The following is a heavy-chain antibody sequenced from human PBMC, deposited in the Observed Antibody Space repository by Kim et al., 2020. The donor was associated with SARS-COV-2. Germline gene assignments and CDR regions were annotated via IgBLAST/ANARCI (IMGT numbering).Heavy chain of an antibody. CDR3: AREGSIAASIYGMDV. J-gene: IGHJ6*02. CDR2: IYSGGST. CDR1: GFTVSSNY. Sequence: GGSLRLSCAASGFTVSSNYMSWVRQAPGKGLEWVSVIYSGGSTYYADSVKGRFTISRDNSKNTLYLQMNSLRAEDTAVYYCAREGSIAASIYGMDVWGQGTTVTVSS. D-gene: IGHD6-6*01. V-gene: IGHV3-53*01.